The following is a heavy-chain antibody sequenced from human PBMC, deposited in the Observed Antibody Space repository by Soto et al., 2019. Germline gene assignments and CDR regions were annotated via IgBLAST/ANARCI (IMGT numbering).Heavy chain of an antibody. CDR2: MKPNSGNT. J-gene: IGHJ3*02. CDR3: ARGITYSASGDDAFNT. CDR1: GYTFTSYD. Sequence: QVQLVQSGAEVKKPGASVKVSCKASGYTFTSYDINWVRQATGQGLEWMGWMKPNSGNTVYAQKFQGRVTMTRNTPISTPSLSLSSLRAEDTAVCYCARGITYSASGDDAFNTWGQATMVTVSS. D-gene: IGHD3-10*01. V-gene: IGHV1-8*01.